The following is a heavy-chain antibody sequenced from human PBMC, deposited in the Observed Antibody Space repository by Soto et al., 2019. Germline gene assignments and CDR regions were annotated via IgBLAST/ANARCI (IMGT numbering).Heavy chain of an antibody. CDR1: GGTITNYY. V-gene: IGHV4-59*12. CDR2: IFDCGSA. Sequence: SETLSLTCTVSGGTITNYYWSWIRQAPGKGLEWLGYIFDCGSANYNPSLKSRVSFSLDKSQNQLSLKLTSVTGADTAIYYCVSVEGTPTVTGDYYYYEADAWGQGTAVTVSS. D-gene: IGHD4-17*01. J-gene: IGHJ6*02. CDR3: VSVEGTPTVTGDYYYYEADA.